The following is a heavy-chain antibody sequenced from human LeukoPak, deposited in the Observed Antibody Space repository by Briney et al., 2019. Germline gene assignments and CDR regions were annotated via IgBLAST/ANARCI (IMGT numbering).Heavy chain of an antibody. J-gene: IGHJ6*01. Sequence: SVKVSCKASGDTFSSYAISWVRQAPGQGLEWMGRIIPILGIANYAQKFQGRVTITADKSTSTAYMELSSLRSEDTAVYYCAREKYYDSSGYYYYYYGMDVWGQGTTVTVSS. V-gene: IGHV1-69*04. CDR2: IIPILGIA. CDR1: GDTFSSYA. D-gene: IGHD3-22*01. CDR3: AREKYYDSSGYYYYYYGMDV.